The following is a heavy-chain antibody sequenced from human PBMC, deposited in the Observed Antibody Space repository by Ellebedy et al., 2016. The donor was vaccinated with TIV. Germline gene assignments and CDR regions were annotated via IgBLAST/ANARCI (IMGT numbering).Heavy chain of an antibody. D-gene: IGHD2-2*01. Sequence: GESLKISCAASGFTFSSFWMGWVRPAPGQGLEWVATINQVGNEKYYVDSVKGRFTISRDNAKTSLYRQMNSLRAADTAVYSCVRAARSSNCCEAYWGQGTLVTVSS. J-gene: IGHJ4*02. CDR1: GFTFSSFW. V-gene: IGHV3-7*03. CDR3: VRAARSSNCCEAY. CDR2: INQVGNEK.